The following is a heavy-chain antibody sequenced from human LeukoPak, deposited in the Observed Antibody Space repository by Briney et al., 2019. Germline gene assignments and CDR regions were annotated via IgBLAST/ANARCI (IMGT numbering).Heavy chain of an antibody. CDR2: IKQDGSEK. Sequence: GGSLRLSCAASGFTFSSYWMSWVRQAPGKGLEWEANIKQDGSEKYYVDSVKGRFTISRDNAKNSLYLQMNSLRAEDTAVYYCASMYGSGSNYFDYWGQGTLVTVSS. D-gene: IGHD3-10*01. CDR1: GFTFSSYW. CDR3: ASMYGSGSNYFDY. J-gene: IGHJ4*02. V-gene: IGHV3-7*01.